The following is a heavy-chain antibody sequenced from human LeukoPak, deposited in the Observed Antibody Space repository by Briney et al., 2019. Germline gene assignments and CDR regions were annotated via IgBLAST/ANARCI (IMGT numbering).Heavy chain of an antibody. J-gene: IGHJ4*02. CDR2: INFSGRT. CDR3: ARAGSCSSTSCWYFDY. Sequence: SQTLSLTCTVSGGSMSSGDYYWTWIRQPPGKGLEYIGYINFSGRTSYNPSLKSRLAMSVDTSKNQFSLALSSVTAADTAVYYCARAGSCSSTSCWYFDYWGQGTLVTVSS. CDR1: GGSMSSGDYY. V-gene: IGHV4-30-4*08. D-gene: IGHD2-2*01.